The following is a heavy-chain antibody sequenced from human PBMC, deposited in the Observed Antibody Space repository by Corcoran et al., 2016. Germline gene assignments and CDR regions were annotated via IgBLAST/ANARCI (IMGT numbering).Heavy chain of an antibody. CDR1: GGTFSSYV. CDR3: AGRLRMLGWSHGFDV. CDR2: IIPIFGTA. V-gene: IGHV1-69*01. J-gene: IGHJ3*01. D-gene: IGHD3-3*01. Sequence: QVQLVQSGAEVKKPGSSVKVSCKASGGTFSSYVITWVRPATGQGLEWMGGIIPIFGTANYAQKFQGRVTITADESTSTAYLELSSLRSEDTAVYYWAGRLRMLGWSHGFDVWGQGTMVTVS.